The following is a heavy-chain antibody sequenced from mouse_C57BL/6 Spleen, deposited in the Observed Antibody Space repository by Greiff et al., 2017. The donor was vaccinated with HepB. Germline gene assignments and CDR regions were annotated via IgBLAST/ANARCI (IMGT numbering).Heavy chain of an antibody. Sequence: VMLVESGPELVKPGASVKISCKASGYAFSSSWMNWVKQRPGKGLEWIGRIYPGDGDTNYNGKFKGKATLTADKSSSTAYMQLSSLTSEDSAVYFCARSANWDLYYAMDYWGQGTSVTVSS. CDR3: ARSANWDLYYAMDY. D-gene: IGHD4-1*01. V-gene: IGHV1-82*01. J-gene: IGHJ4*01. CDR2: IYPGDGDT. CDR1: GYAFSSSW.